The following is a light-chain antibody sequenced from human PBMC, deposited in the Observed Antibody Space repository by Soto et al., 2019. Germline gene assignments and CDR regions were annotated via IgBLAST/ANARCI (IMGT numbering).Light chain of an antibody. CDR2: AAS. CDR1: QGISSY. J-gene: IGKJ4*01. CDR3: QQYYSYSLT. V-gene: IGKV1-8*01. Sequence: AIRMTQSPSSFSASIGDRVTITCRASQGISSYLAWYQQKPGKAPKLLIYAASTLQSGVPSRFSGSGSGTDFTLTISCLQSEDFATYYCQQYYSYSLTFGRGTKVEI.